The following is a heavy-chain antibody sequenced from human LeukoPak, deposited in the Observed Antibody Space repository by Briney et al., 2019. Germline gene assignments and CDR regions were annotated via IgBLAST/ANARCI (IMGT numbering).Heavy chain of an antibody. CDR2: IIPIFGTA. CDR3: ARAGDSGDSSGYYLGAFDI. CDR1: GGTFSSYA. Sequence: SVKVSCKASGGTFSSYAISWVRQAPGQGLEWMGGIIPIFGTANYAQKFQGRVMITTDESTSTAYMELSSLRSEDTAVYYCARAGDSGDSSGYYLGAFDIWGQGTMVTVSS. J-gene: IGHJ3*02. D-gene: IGHD3-22*01. V-gene: IGHV1-69*05.